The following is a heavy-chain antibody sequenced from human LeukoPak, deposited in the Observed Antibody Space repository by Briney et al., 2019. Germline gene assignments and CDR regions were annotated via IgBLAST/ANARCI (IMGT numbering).Heavy chain of an antibody. Sequence: GGSLRLSCAASGFTLSNYAMHWVRQPAGEGLEWVSALGTAGDTFYPGSVKGRFTISRDNAKKSLFLQMNSLRAEDTAVYYCARQDTPHGNFDYWGQGTLVTVSS. D-gene: IGHD5-24*01. CDR2: LGTAGDT. J-gene: IGHJ4*02. V-gene: IGHV3-13*01. CDR1: GFTLSNYA. CDR3: ARQDTPHGNFDY.